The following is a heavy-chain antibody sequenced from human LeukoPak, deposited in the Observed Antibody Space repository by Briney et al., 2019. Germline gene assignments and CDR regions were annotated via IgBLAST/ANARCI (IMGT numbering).Heavy chain of an antibody. D-gene: IGHD1-7*01. CDR1: GFTFYDYG. J-gene: IGHJ4*02. CDR3: AKVRVVFNWNYAYYFDY. Sequence: PGGSLRLSCAASGFTFYDYGMTWVRQAPGKGLEWVSTISGSGLSTYYADSVKGRFTISRDNSKNTLYLQMNSLRPEDTAVYYCAKVRVVFNWNYAYYFDYWGQGTLVTVSS. CDR2: ISGSGLST. V-gene: IGHV3-23*01.